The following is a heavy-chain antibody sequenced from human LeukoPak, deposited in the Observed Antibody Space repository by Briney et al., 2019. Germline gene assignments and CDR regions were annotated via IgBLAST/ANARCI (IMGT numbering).Heavy chain of an antibody. CDR3: TRPDWATGSYDEF. J-gene: IGHJ4*02. D-gene: IGHD1-26*01. Sequence: PGGSLRLSCTASGFTFSNYWMPWVRQAPGKGLMWVSRIKSDGTSTTYADSVKGRFTISRDNAKNTLFLQMTGLRVEDTAMYYCTRPDWATGSYDEFWGQGTRVTVSS. CDR2: IKSDGTST. V-gene: IGHV3-74*03. CDR1: GFTFSNYW.